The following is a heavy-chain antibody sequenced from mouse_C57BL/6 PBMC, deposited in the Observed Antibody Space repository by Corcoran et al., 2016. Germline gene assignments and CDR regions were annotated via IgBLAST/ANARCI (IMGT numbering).Heavy chain of an antibody. J-gene: IGHJ4*01. V-gene: IGHV1-84*01. CDR1: GYTFTDYY. Sequence: QIQLQQSGPELVKPGASVKISCKASGYTFTDYYINWVKQRPGQGLEWIGWIYPGSGNTKYSEKFKGKATLTVDTSSSTAYMQLSSLTSEDSAVYFCARQQIYYGNPYARDYWGQGTSVTVSS. CDR3: ARQQIYYGNPYARDY. CDR2: IYPGSGNT. D-gene: IGHD2-1*01.